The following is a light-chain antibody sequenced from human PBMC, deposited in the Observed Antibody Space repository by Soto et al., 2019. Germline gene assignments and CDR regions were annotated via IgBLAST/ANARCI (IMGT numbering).Light chain of an antibody. Sequence: IQMTQSPSSLSASVGDRVTITCRASQGIGNDLGWYQQRPGRAPKLLIFGASSLQSGVPSRFSGSGSGTDFTLSISSLQPEDFATYYCLQDNSYPLTFGGGTKVDIK. CDR1: QGIGND. CDR3: LQDNSYPLT. CDR2: GAS. J-gene: IGKJ4*01. V-gene: IGKV1-6*01.